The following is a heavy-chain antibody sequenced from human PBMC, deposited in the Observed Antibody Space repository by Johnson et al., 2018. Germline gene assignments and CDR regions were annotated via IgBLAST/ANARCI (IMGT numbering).Heavy chain of an antibody. CDR1: GFTFSSYG. V-gene: IGHV3-30*03. CDR3: ARDSRRSTTAYYSDG. D-gene: IGHD1-1*01. Sequence: QVQLVESGGGVVQPGRSLRLSCAASGFTFSSYGMHWVRQAPGKGLEWVAVISYDGSNKYYEDSVKGRFTISRDNSKNTLYLQMNSLGAEDTAVYYCARDSRRSTTAYYSDGWGKGTTVTVSS. J-gene: IGHJ6*03. CDR2: ISYDGSNK.